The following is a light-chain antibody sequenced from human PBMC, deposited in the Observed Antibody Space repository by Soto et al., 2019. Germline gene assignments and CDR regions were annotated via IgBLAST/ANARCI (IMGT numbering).Light chain of an antibody. CDR1: QSVSSSY. J-gene: IGKJ2*01. Sequence: EIVLTQSPGTLSLSPGERATLSCRASQSVSSSYLAWYQQTPGQAPRLLIYAASSRATGIPDRFSGSGSGTEFTLTISSLQPDDFATYYCQQYNSYPYTFGQGTKVDIK. CDR3: QQYNSYPYT. CDR2: AAS. V-gene: IGKV3-20*01.